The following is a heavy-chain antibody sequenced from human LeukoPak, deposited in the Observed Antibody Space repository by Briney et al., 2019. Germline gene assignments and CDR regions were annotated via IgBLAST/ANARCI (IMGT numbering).Heavy chain of an antibody. Sequence: PSETLSLTCTVSGGSISSYFWSWIRQPPGKGLEWIGYLFYSGSTNYNPSLKSRVTISVDTSKNQVSLKLSSVTAADTAVYYCARHAFVTIFGVAHDAFDIWGQGTMVTVSS. CDR2: LFYSGST. D-gene: IGHD3-3*01. J-gene: IGHJ3*02. CDR1: GGSISSYF. CDR3: ARHAFVTIFGVAHDAFDI. V-gene: IGHV4-59*08.